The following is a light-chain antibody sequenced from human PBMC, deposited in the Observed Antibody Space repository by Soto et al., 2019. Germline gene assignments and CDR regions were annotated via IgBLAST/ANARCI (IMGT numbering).Light chain of an antibody. CDR3: QQYNNWPWT. V-gene: IGKV3-15*01. J-gene: IGKJ1*01. CDR1: QSVTSN. CDR2: GAS. Sequence: EIVMTQSPATLSVSPGERATLSCRASQSVTSNLAWYQQKPGQAPRLFIYGASTRAAGIPASFSGSGSGTEFNLTISSLQSEDFVVYYCQQYNNWPWTFGQGTKVEIK.